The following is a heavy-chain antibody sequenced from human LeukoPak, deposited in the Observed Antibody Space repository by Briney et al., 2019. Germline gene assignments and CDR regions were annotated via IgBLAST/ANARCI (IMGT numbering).Heavy chain of an antibody. V-gene: IGHV1-69*13. CDR2: IIPIFGTA. D-gene: IGHD3-22*01. CDR1: GGTFSSYA. CDR3: ARSASSGYSAGFDY. Sequence: SVKVSCTASGGTFSSYAISWVRQAPGQGLEWMGGIIPIFGTANYAQKFQGRVTITADESTSTAYMELSSLRSEDTAVYYCARSASSGYSAGFDYWGQGTLVTISS. J-gene: IGHJ4*02.